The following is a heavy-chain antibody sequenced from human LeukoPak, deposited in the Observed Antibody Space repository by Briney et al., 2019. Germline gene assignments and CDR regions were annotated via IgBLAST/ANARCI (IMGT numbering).Heavy chain of an antibody. Sequence: GGSLRLSCAASGFTFDDYGMSWVRQVPGKGLEWVSGINWNGGSTGYADSVKGRFTISRDNAKNSLSLQMNSLRAEDTALYYCARDRYSSKWYYFDYWGQGTLVTVSS. CDR3: ARDRYSSKWYYFDY. D-gene: IGHD6-13*01. V-gene: IGHV3-20*04. CDR1: GFTFDDYG. J-gene: IGHJ4*02. CDR2: INWNGGST.